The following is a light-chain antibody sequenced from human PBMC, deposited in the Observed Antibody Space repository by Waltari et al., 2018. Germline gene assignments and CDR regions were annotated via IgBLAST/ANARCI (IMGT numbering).Light chain of an antibody. CDR3: QAWDGNSAYV. CDR2: QDY. Sequence: SYDLTQPPSVSVSPGQTARITCSGDKLVHKYVCWFQQKPGQSPVLVMYQDYKRPSGIPERVAGSNSGHTATLTISGTQAGDEADYYCQAWDGNSAYVFGTGTRVTVL. V-gene: IGLV3-1*01. J-gene: IGLJ1*01. CDR1: KLVHKY.